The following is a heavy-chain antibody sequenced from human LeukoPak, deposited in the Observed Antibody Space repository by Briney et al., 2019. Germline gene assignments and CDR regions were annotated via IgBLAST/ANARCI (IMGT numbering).Heavy chain of an antibody. Sequence: GASVKVSCKASGYTFTSYGISWVRQAPGQGLEWMGWISAYNGNTNYAQKLQGRVTMTTDTYTSTAYMELWSLRTDDTAVYYCARQVGSITIFGGSYPGYYYGMDVWGQGTTVTVSS. V-gene: IGHV1-18*01. J-gene: IGHJ6*02. CDR1: GYTFTSYG. CDR2: ISAYNGNT. CDR3: ARQVGSITIFGGSYPGYYYGMDV. D-gene: IGHD3-3*01.